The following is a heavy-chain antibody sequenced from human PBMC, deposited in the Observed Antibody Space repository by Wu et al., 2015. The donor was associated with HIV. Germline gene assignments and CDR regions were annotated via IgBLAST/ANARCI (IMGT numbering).Heavy chain of an antibody. D-gene: IGHD2-2*02. V-gene: IGHV1-2*02. CDR3: ARGVGDIVVVPAAIPGWFDP. CDR1: DTPSPATY. CDR2: INPNSGGT. J-gene: IGHJ5*02. Sequence: LRKPGPSVKVSRRASDTPSPATYMHWVRQAPGQGLEWMGWINPNSGGTNYAQKFQGRVTMTRDTSISTAYMELSRLRSDDTAVYYCARGVGDIVVVPAAIPGWFDPWGQGTLVTVSS.